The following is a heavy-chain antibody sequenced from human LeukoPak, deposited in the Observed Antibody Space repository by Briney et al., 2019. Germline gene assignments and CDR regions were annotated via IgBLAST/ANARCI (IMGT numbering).Heavy chain of an antibody. CDR2: ISSSGSTI. CDR1: GFTFDDYA. D-gene: IGHD6-13*01. Sequence: PGGSLRLSCAASGFTFDDYAMHWVRQAPGKGLEWVSYISSSGSTIYYADSVKGRFTISRENAKNSLYLQMNSLRAGDTAVYYCARAAYSSTWYSRYFDLWGRGTLVTVSS. V-gene: IGHV3-48*01. CDR3: ARAAYSSTWYSRYFDL. J-gene: IGHJ2*01.